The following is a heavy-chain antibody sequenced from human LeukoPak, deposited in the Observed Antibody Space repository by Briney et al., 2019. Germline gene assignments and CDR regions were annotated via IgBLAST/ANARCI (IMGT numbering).Heavy chain of an antibody. Sequence: GGSLRLSCAAYGITFTRFWLTWVRQSPGKGLERVANINPDGTKTTYVDSVEGRFAISRDNAKNSVFLLMTSLRAEDTAMYYCATAPASVDSSWGQGTLVAVSS. V-gene: IGHV3-7*01. J-gene: IGHJ5*02. CDR3: ATAPASVDSS. D-gene: IGHD3-3*01. CDR2: INPDGTKT. CDR1: GITFTRFW.